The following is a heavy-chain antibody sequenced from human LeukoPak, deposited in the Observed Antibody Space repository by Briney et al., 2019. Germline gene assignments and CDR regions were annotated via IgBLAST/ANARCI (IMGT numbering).Heavy chain of an antibody. J-gene: IGHJ4*02. Sequence: ASVKVSCKASGYTFTGYYMHWVRQAPGQGLEWMGIINPSGGSTSYVQKFQGRVTMTRDTSTSTVYMELSSLRSEDTAVYYCARGPRGYSYVLVPSPFDYWGQGTLVTVSS. CDR1: GYTFTGYY. CDR2: INPSGGST. D-gene: IGHD5-18*01. CDR3: ARGPRGYSYVLVPSPFDY. V-gene: IGHV1-46*01.